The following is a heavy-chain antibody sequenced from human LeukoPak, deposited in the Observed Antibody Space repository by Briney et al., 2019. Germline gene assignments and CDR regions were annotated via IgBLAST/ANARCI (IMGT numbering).Heavy chain of an antibody. CDR2: IWYDGNNK. CDR1: GFTFSSYG. Sequence: GRSLRLSCAASGFTFSSYGMHWVRQAPGKGLEWLVVIWYDGNNKYYADSVKGRFTISRDNSKNTLYLQMNSLRAEDTAVYYCARPSLSGSALPPFDYWGQGTLVTVSS. V-gene: IGHV3-33*01. J-gene: IGHJ4*02. CDR3: ARPSLSGSALPPFDY. D-gene: IGHD3-10*01.